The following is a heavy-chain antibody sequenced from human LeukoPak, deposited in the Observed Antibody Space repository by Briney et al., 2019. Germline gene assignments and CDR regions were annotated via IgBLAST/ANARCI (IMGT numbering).Heavy chain of an antibody. CDR2: INSDGSSM. Sequence: GGSLRLSCAASGFTFRTYWMNWVRQAPGKGLVWVARINSDGSSMSYADSVKGRFTVSRDNAKNTLYLQMNRLRAEDTAVYYCARGGYSDRWGQGTLVTVSS. V-gene: IGHV3-74*01. J-gene: IGHJ4*02. CDR3: ARGGYSDR. CDR1: GFTFRTYW. D-gene: IGHD3-22*01.